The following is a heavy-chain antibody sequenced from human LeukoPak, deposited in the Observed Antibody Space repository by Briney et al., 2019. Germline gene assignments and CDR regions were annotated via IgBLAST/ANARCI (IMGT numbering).Heavy chain of an antibody. CDR2: IYYSGST. V-gene: IGHV4-59*08. CDR1: GGFISSFY. Sequence: SETLSLNGSVLGGFISSFYWIWIRQPPGKALLWSGYIYYSGSTNYNPSLKSRVTISVDTSKNQFSLKLSSVTAADTAVYYCARHEFSYYGSGSLDYWGQGTLVTVSS. CDR3: ARHEFSYYGSGSLDY. D-gene: IGHD3-10*01. J-gene: IGHJ4*02.